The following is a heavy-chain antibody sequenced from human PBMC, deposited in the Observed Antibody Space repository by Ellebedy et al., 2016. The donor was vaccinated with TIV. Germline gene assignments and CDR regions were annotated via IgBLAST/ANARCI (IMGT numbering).Heavy chain of an antibody. D-gene: IGHD4-17*01. CDR3: ARRGSYGDYAVHVNSWFDS. Sequence: PGGSLRLSCAASGFSFRSYWMSWVRQAPGKGLEWVANIYQDGSEKYYVDSVEGRFTISRDNANNILYLQMKSLRAEDTDVYYCARRGSYGDYAVHVNSWFDSWGQGTPVTVAP. CDR2: IYQDGSEK. V-gene: IGHV3-7*01. J-gene: IGHJ5*01. CDR1: GFSFRSYW.